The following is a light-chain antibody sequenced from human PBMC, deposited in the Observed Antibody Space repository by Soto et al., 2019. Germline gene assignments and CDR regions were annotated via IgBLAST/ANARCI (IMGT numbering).Light chain of an antibody. CDR2: GAS. J-gene: IGKJ4*01. V-gene: IGKV3-20*01. CDR1: QSVSSSY. CDR3: QQDCSSPPLT. Sequence: EIVLTQSPGTLSLSPGERATLSCRASQSVSSSYLAWYQQKPGQAPRLLIYGASSRATGIPHRFSGSGSGTDFTLTISRLEPEDFAVYYCQQDCSSPPLTCGGGTKVEIK.